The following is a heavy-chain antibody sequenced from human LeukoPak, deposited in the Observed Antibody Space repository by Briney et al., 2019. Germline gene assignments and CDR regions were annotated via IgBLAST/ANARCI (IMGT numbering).Heavy chain of an antibody. J-gene: IGHJ4*01. Sequence: PGRSLRLSCAASGFTFDDYAMHWVRQAPGKGLEWVSGISWNSGSIGYADSVKGRFTISRDNAKNSLYLQMNSLRAEDTALYYCAKDETYSSSSGIDYWGQEPWSPSPQ. CDR2: ISWNSGSI. CDR3: AKDETYSSSSGIDY. V-gene: IGHV3-9*01. CDR1: GFTFDDYA. D-gene: IGHD6-6*01.